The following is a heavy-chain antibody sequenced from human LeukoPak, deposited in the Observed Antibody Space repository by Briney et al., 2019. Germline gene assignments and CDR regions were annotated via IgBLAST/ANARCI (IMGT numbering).Heavy chain of an antibody. CDR3: ARDLSGYSDYYFDY. CDR1: GGTFSSYA. J-gene: IGHJ4*02. V-gene: IGHV1-69*13. D-gene: IGHD3-3*01. CDR2: IIPIFGTA. Sequence: GASVKVSCKASGGTFSSYAISWVRQAPGQGLEWMGGIIPIFGTANYAQKFQGRATITADESTSTAYMELSSLRSEDTAVYYCARDLSGYSDYYFDYWGQGTLVTVSS.